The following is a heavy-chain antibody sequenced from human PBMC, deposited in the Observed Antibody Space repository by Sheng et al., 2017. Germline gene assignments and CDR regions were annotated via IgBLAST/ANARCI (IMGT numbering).Heavy chain of an antibody. CDR2: INWNGGST. V-gene: IGHV3-20*04. CDR1: GFTFDDYG. CDR3: ARGGFLEWLHYFDY. Sequence: EVQLVESGGGCGTASGFTFDDYGMSWVRQAPGKGLEWVSGINWNGGSTGYADSVKGRFTISRDNAKNSLYLQMNSLRAEDTALYYCARGGFLEWLHYFDYWGQGTLVTVSS. J-gene: IGHJ4*02. D-gene: IGHD3-3*01.